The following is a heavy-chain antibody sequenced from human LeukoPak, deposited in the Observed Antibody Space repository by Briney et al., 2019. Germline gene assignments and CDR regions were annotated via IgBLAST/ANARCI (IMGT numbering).Heavy chain of an antibody. Sequence: GGSLILSCAASGFTFSSYSMNWVRQAPGKGLEWVSYISSSSSTIYYTDSVKGRFTISRDNAKNSLYLQMNSLRAEDTAVYYCASSMVRGVLDVWGKGTTVTVSS. CDR3: ASSMVRGVLDV. CDR2: ISSSSSTI. D-gene: IGHD3-10*01. V-gene: IGHV3-48*01. CDR1: GFTFSSYS. J-gene: IGHJ6*04.